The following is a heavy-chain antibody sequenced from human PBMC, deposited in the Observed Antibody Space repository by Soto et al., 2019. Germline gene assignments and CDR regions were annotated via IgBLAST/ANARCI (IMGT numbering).Heavy chain of an antibody. Sequence: QVQLVQSGAEVKKPGSSVKVSCKTSGGTFSSNAISWVRQAPGQGLEWMGGIIPIFGTANYALEFHGRVTIIADDSTSTVHMELSSLKSEDTAVYYCARGSITWFLDSWGPGTLVTVSS. CDR3: ARGSITWFLDS. V-gene: IGHV1-69*12. D-gene: IGHD6-13*01. CDR2: IIPIFGTA. CDR1: GGTFSSNA. J-gene: IGHJ4*02.